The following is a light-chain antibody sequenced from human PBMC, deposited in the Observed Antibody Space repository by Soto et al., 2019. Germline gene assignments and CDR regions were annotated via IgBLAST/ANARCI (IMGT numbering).Light chain of an antibody. CDR1: ERIGSN. J-gene: IGKJ1*01. V-gene: IGKV1-39*01. CDR3: QQTFVIPQT. Sequence: DIQLTQSPSSLSASVGDTVSITCRATERIGSNLCWYQQKPGKAPALLIYTASTLQTGVPSRFSGSGYATDFTLTISGLQPEDVGTYFCQQTFVIPQTFGQGTKVDVK. CDR2: TAS.